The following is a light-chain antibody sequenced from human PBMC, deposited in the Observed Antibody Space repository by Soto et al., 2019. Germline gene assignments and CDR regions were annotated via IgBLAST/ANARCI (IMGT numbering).Light chain of an antibody. J-gene: IGLJ1*01. CDR3: QSYDSTLSASV. V-gene: IGLV2-11*01. CDR2: DVS. Sequence: QSVLTQPRSMSGSPAQSVTISCTGTSSDVGGYNYVSWYQQHPGKAPKLMIYDVSQRPSGVPDRFSGSKSGTSASLAITGLQAEDEADYYCQSYDSTLSASVFGSGTKLTVL. CDR1: SSDVGGYNY.